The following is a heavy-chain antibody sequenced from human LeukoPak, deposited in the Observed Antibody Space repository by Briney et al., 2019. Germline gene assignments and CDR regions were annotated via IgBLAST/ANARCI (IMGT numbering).Heavy chain of an antibody. V-gene: IGHV4-34*01. CDR1: GFTFSSYW. CDR3: ARLDSSSWYALDY. CDR2: INHSGST. J-gene: IGHJ4*02. Sequence: GSLRLSCAASGFTFSSYWMSWIRQPPGKGLEWIGEINHSGSTNYNPSLKSRVTISVDTSKNQFSLKLSSVTAADTAVYYCARLDSSSWYALDYWGQGTLVTVSS. D-gene: IGHD6-13*01.